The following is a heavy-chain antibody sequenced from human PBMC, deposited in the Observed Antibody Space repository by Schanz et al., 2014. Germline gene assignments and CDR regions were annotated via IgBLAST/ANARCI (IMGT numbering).Heavy chain of an antibody. D-gene: IGHD6-13*01. Sequence: EVQLEESGGGLVQPGGSLRLSCAASGFTFSSYDMHWVRQVTGKGLEWVSGIGTAGDTYYPDSVKGRFTISRDNAKNSLYLQMNSLRAEDTAVYYCARLDSSSWYPRYWGQGSLVTVSS. J-gene: IGHJ4*02. CDR2: IGTAGDT. CDR1: GFTFSSYD. CDR3: ARLDSSSWYPRY. V-gene: IGHV3-13*04.